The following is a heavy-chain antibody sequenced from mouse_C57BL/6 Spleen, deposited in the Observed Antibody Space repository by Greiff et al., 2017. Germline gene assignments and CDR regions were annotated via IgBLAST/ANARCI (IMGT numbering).Heavy chain of an antibody. CDR1: GFTFSDYG. V-gene: IGHV5-17*01. Sequence: DVKLVESGGGLVKPGGSLKLSCAASGFTFSDYGMHWVRQAPEKGLEWVAYISSGSSTIHYADTVKGRFTISRDNAKNTLCLQMTSLRSEDTAMYYCARQGIYDGYYVFAYWGQGTLVTVSA. J-gene: IGHJ3*01. CDR2: ISSGSSTI. D-gene: IGHD2-3*01. CDR3: ARQGIYDGYYVFAY.